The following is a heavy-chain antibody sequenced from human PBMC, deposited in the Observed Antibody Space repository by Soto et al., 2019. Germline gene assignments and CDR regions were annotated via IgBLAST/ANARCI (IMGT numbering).Heavy chain of an antibody. V-gene: IGHV4-31*03. CDR1: GASIRSGGYY. CDR3: ARIEMASIK. CDR2: IYYTGST. J-gene: IGHJ4*02. Sequence: PSENLSLTCSVSGASIRSGGYYWSWLRQSPGKGLEWIGHIYYTGSTFYSPSLKSRLTISLDTSKNQFSLDLRSVTAADTAMYYCARIEMASIKWGRGTLVTVS.